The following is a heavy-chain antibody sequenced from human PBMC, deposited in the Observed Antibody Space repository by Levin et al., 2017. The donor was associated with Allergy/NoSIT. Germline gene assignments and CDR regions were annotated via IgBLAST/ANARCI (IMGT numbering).Heavy chain of an antibody. CDR3: ARQSGYRAAGGTQTGRYYFDY. V-gene: IGHV4-39*01. D-gene: IGHD6-13*01. Sequence: SETLSLTCTVSGGSISSSTYYWGWIRQPPGKGLEWIGSIYDSDNTYYNPSLKSRVTISVDTSKNQFSLKLSSVTAADTAVYYCARQSGYRAAGGTQTGRYYFDYWGQGTLVTVSS. CDR1: GGSISSSTYY. J-gene: IGHJ4*02. CDR2: IYDSDNT.